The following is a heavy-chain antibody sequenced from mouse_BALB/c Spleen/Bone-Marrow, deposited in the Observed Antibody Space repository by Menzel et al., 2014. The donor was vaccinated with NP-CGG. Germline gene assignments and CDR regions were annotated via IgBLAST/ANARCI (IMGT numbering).Heavy chain of an antibody. D-gene: IGHD2-3*01. CDR1: GVDFRRYW. J-gene: IGHJ2*01. CDR3: ARLGYYGYFVD. CDR2: INPESSTI. V-gene: IGHV4-1*02. Sequence: AGGGVDFRRYWMSWVRQAPGKGLEWIGEINPESSTINYTPSLKDKFIISRDNAKNTLYLQMSKVRSEDTALYYCARLGYYGYFVDWGQGTTLTVSS.